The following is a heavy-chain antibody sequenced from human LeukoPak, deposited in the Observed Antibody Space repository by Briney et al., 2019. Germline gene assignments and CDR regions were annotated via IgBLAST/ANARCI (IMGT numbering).Heavy chain of an antibody. CDR3: ARGVKYSSSSGYYYYYMDV. J-gene: IGHJ6*03. Sequence: SETLSLTCAVYGGSFSGYYWSWIRQPPGKGLEWIGEINHSGSTNYNPSLKCRVTISVDTSKNQFSLKLSSVTAADTAVYYCARGVKYSSSSGYYYYYMDVWGKGTTVTVSS. D-gene: IGHD6-6*01. CDR1: GGSFSGYY. CDR2: INHSGST. V-gene: IGHV4-34*01.